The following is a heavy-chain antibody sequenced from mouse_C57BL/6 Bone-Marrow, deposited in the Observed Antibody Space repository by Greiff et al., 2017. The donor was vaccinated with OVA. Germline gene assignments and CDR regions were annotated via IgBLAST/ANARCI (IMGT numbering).Heavy chain of an antibody. CDR1: GYTFTSYW. V-gene: IGHV1-50*01. CDR3: ARVGYYVPFDY. D-gene: IGHD2-3*01. CDR2: IDPSDSYT. J-gene: IGHJ2*01. Sequence: QVQLQQPGAELVKPGASVKLSCKASGYTFTSYWMQWVKQRPGQGLEWIGEIDPSDSYTNYNQKFKGKATLTVDTSSSTAYMQLSSLTSEDSAVYYCARVGYYVPFDYWGQGTTLTVSS.